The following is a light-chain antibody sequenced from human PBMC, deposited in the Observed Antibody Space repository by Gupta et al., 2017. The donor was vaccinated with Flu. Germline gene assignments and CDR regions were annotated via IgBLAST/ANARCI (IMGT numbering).Light chain of an antibody. CDR2: DAS. J-gene: IGKJ2*01. CDR3: KQYRNWPQT. CDR1: EFISSN. V-gene: IGKV3-15*01. Sequence: ERATLSCRASEFISSNLDWYQQRPGQAPRRLIFDASTRATGIPARFSGSGYGTEFTLTISNLQSEDFAVYYCKQYRNWPQTFGQGTRLEIK.